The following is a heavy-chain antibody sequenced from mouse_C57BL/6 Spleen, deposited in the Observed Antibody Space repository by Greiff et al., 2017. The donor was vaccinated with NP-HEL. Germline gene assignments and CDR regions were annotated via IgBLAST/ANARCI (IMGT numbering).Heavy chain of an antibody. CDR3: ARLRRGVYYAMDY. V-gene: IGHV1-50*01. CDR1: GYTFTSYW. Sequence: QVQLQQSGAELVKPGASVKLFCKASGYTFTSYWMQWVKQRPGQGLEWIGEIDPSDSYTNYNQKFKGKATLTVDTSSSTAYMQRSSLTSEDSAVYYCARLRRGVYYAMDYWGQGTSVTVSS. D-gene: IGHD2-12*01. J-gene: IGHJ4*01. CDR2: IDPSDSYT.